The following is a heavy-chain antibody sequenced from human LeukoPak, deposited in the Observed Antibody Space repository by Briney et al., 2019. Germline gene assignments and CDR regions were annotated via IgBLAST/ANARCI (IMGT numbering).Heavy chain of an antibody. Sequence: PSQTLSLTCTVSGGSISSGSCYWSWIRQPPGKGLEWIGSIYYSGSTYYNPSLKSRVTISVDTSKNQFSLKLSSVTAADTAVYYCARHADKIYDFWSGYARPFDYWGQGTLVTVSS. CDR1: GGSISSGSCY. J-gene: IGHJ4*02. CDR3: ARHADKIYDFWSGYARPFDY. CDR2: IYYSGST. D-gene: IGHD3-3*01. V-gene: IGHV4-39*01.